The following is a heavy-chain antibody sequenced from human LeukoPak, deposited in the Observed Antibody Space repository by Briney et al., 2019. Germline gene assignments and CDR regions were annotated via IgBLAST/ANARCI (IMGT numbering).Heavy chain of an antibody. Sequence: ASVKVSCKASGYTFTAYYMHWVRQAPGQGLEWMGRINPNSGGTNYAQKFQGRVTMTRDTSISTAYMELSRLRSDDTAVYYCARDSSVSGSSDYWGQGTLVTVSS. CDR2: INPNSGGT. J-gene: IGHJ4*02. CDR1: GYTFTAYY. V-gene: IGHV1-2*06. D-gene: IGHD3-10*01. CDR3: ARDSSVSGSSDY.